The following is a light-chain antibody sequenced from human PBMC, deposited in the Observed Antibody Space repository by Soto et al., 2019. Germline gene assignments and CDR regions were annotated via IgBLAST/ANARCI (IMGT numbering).Light chain of an antibody. CDR1: HSVSVN. V-gene: IGKV3-15*01. CDR2: GAS. J-gene: IGKJ2*01. Sequence: IVMTQSPATLSVSPGERATLSCRSSHSVSVNLAWYQQKPGQAPRLLIYGASTRATDIPARFSGSGSGTEFTLTISSLQSEDLGMYYCQQYTSWHPMFTFGQGTKLEIK. CDR3: QQYTSWHPMFT.